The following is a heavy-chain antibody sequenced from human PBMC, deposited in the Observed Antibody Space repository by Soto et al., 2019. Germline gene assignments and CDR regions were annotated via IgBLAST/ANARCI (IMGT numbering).Heavy chain of an antibody. Sequence: GGSLRLSCAASGFTFSSYAMSWVRQAPGKGLEWVSAISGSGGSTYYADSVKGRFTISRDNSKNTLYLQMNSLRAEDTAVYYCAKVGCTNGVCYIREDYYMDVWGKGTTVTVSS. CDR2: ISGSGGST. V-gene: IGHV3-23*01. CDR3: AKVGCTNGVCYIREDYYMDV. J-gene: IGHJ6*03. CDR1: GFTFSSYA. D-gene: IGHD2-8*01.